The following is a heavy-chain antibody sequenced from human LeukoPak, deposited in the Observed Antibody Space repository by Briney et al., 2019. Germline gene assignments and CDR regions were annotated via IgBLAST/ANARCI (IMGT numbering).Heavy chain of an antibody. J-gene: IGHJ4*02. Sequence: GASLRLSCVAPGFTFSNYAMSWVRQAPGKGLEWVSAITGSGGNTYYADSVKGRFTIPRDNSKNTVFLQMNSLRAEDTAVYYCAKWGDYDVLTGYYVSDYWGQGTLVTVPS. V-gene: IGHV3-23*01. CDR2: ITGSGGNT. D-gene: IGHD3-9*01. CDR3: AKWGDYDVLTGYYVSDY. CDR1: GFTFSNYA.